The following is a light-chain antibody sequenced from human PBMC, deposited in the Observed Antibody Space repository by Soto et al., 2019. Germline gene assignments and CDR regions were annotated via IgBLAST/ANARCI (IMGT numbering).Light chain of an antibody. J-gene: IGKJ4*01. CDR1: QRISAF. V-gene: IGKV1-39*01. Sequence: DIQMTQSPSSVSAFVGESVTITCHASQRISAFLNWYHQKPGKAPKLLIYSASYLQSGVPSNFSGSGSGTDFTLSIVTLQPEDSGTYYCQQSYRLPLNFGGGTKVEI. CDR2: SAS. CDR3: QQSYRLPLN.